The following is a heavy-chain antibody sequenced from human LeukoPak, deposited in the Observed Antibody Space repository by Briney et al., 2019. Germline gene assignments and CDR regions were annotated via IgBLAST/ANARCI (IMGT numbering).Heavy chain of an antibody. CDR1: GFPFSSYG. CDR2: IPYDGSNK. D-gene: IGHD1-26*01. CDR3: ARGGRIVGARSFVDY. J-gene: IGHJ4*02. V-gene: IGHV3-30*03. Sequence: GRSLRLSCASSGFPFSSYGMHWVRPAPGKGLDGVAVIPYDGSNKYYADSVKGRFTISRDNSKNTLYLQMNSLRAEDTAVYYCARGGRIVGARSFVDYWGQGTLVTVSS.